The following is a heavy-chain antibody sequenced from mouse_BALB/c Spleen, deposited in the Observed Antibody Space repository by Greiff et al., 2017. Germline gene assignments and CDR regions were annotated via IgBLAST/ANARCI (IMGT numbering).Heavy chain of an antibody. J-gene: IGHJ3*01. CDR2: ISDGGSYT. CDR3: ARAGGYAWFAY. CDR1: GFTFSDYY. Sequence: EVKLVESGGGLVKPGGSLKLSCAASGFTFSDYYMYWVRQTPEKRLEWVATISDGGSYTYYPDSVKGRFTISRDNAKNNLYLQMSSLKSEDTAMYYCARAGGYAWFAYWVQGTLVTVSA. D-gene: IGHD2-2*01. V-gene: IGHV5-4*02.